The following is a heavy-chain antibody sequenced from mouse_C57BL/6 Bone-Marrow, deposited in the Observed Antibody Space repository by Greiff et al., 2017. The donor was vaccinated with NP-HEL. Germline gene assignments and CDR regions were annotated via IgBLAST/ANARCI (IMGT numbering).Heavy chain of an antibody. CDR2: IYPRSGNT. CDR1: GYTFTSYG. V-gene: IGHV1-81*01. CDR3: ARKDYGSSYVWYCDY. J-gene: IGHJ2*01. Sequence: QVQLQQSGAELARPGASVKLSCKASGYTFTSYGISWVKQRTGQGLEWIGEIYPRSGNTYYNEKFKGKATLTADKSSSTAYMELRSLTSEDSAVYFCARKDYGSSYVWYCDYWGQGTTLTVSS. D-gene: IGHD1-1*01.